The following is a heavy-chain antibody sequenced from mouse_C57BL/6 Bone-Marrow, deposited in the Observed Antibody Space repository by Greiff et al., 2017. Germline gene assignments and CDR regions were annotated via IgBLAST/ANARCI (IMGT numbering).Heavy chain of an antibody. D-gene: IGHD1-1*01. CDR1: GYTFTSYW. CDR2: IYPSDSET. Sequence: LQESGAELVRPGSSVKLSCKASGYTFTSYWMDWVKQRPGQGLEWIGNIYPSDSETHYNQKFKDKATLTVDKSSSTAYMQLSSLTSEDSAVYYCARSSSSYGSSWFADWGQGTLVTVSA. V-gene: IGHV1-61*01. J-gene: IGHJ3*01. CDR3: ARSSSSYGSSWFAD.